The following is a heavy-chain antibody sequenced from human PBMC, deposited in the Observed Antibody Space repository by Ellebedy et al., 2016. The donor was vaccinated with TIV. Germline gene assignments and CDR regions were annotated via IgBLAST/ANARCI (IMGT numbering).Heavy chain of an antibody. J-gene: IGHJ3*02. CDR2: IYYSGST. CDR1: GGSVSSGSYY. V-gene: IGHV4-61*01. D-gene: IGHD3-16*01. Sequence: GSLRLSXTVSGGSVSSGSYYWSWIRQPPGKGLEWIGYIYYSGSTNYNPSLKSRVTISVDTSRNQFSLKVSSVTAADTAVYYCAREFGGGTFDIWGQGTMVTVSS. CDR3: AREFGGGTFDI.